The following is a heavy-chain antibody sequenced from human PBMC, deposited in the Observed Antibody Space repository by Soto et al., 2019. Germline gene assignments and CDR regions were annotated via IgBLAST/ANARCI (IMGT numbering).Heavy chain of an antibody. Sequence: PSETLSLTCGVSGYSITSGFYWGWVRQSPGKGLEWLASISYSAKTFYNPSLASRLSIAVDTSKNQFSLRLTSVTAADTALYYCMREAGAPWVRFDSWGQGTLVTVSS. D-gene: IGHD3-22*01. J-gene: IGHJ4*02. CDR3: MREAGAPWVRFDS. V-gene: IGHV4-38-2*02. CDR1: GYSITSGFY. CDR2: ISYSAKT.